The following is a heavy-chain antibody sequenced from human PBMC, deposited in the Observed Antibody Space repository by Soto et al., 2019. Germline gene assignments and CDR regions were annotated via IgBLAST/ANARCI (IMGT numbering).Heavy chain of an antibody. CDR3: AKVCYQSLTVVEGFDY. D-gene: IGHD3-22*01. Sequence: EVVLLESGGGLVQPGGSLRLSCEASGFTFSSFAMSWVRQTPGKGLEWLSGISGGGGGSYYADSVKGRFTISRDNSKNTLYLQMNRLRAEDTAVYYCAKVCYQSLTVVEGFDYWGQGTLVTVSS. J-gene: IGHJ4*02. CDR2: ISGGGGGS. CDR1: GFTFSSFA. V-gene: IGHV3-23*01.